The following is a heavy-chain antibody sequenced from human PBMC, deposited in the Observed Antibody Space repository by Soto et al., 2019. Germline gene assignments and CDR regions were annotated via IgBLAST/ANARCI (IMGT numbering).Heavy chain of an antibody. CDR2: IYHSGST. Sequence: SETLSLTCAVSGGSISSGGYSWSWIRQPPGKGLEWIGYIYHSGSTYYNPSLKSRVTISVDRSKNQFSLKLSSVTAADTAVYYCARGRGDTAMAWYYWGQGTLVPVSS. CDR3: ARGRGDTAMAWYY. V-gene: IGHV4-30-2*01. D-gene: IGHD5-18*01. CDR1: GGSISSGGYS. J-gene: IGHJ4*02.